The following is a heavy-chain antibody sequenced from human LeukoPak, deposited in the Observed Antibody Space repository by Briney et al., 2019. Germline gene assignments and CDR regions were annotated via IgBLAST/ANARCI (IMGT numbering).Heavy chain of an antibody. V-gene: IGHV1-2*02. J-gene: IGHJ5*02. Sequence: ASVKVSCKASGYTLTGYYMHWVRQAPGQGLEWMGWINPNSGGTNYAQKFQGRATMTRDTSISTAYMELSRLRSDDTAVYYCARGWYYDFWSGLNWFDPWGQGTLVTVSS. D-gene: IGHD3-3*01. CDR3: ARGWYYDFWSGLNWFDP. CDR2: INPNSGGT. CDR1: GYTLTGYY.